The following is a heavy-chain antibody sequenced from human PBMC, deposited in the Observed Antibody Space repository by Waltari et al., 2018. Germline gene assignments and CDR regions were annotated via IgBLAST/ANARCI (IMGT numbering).Heavy chain of an antibody. CDR1: GDSITSHF. V-gene: IGHV4-59*11. Sequence: VQLQESGPGLVKPSETLSLSCDVSGDSITSHFWRWLRQAPGKGLEWIGYMYFSGTHKYNPPLKSRVTISMDTSKNHFSLNLRSVTAADTAIYYCARLPRGSVIIGAFDIWGQGTQVTVSS. CDR3: ARLPRGSVIIGAFDI. J-gene: IGHJ3*02. CDR2: MYFSGTH. D-gene: IGHD3-22*01.